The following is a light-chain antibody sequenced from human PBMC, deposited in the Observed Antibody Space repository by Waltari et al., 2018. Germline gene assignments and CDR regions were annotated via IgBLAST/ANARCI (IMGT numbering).Light chain of an antibody. CDR2: DAS. V-gene: IGKV1-16*02. Sequence: CRASQGISNDCAWCHPKPWKSPKSLIYDASSLPSGVPSKFSGSGSGTDFTLTISSLQPEDFATYYCQQYNSYPLTFGPGTKVDIK. CDR1: QGISND. CDR3: QQYNSYPLT. J-gene: IGKJ3*01.